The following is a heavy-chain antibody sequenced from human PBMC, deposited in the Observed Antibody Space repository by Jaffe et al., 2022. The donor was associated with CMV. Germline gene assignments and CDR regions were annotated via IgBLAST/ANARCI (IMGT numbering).Heavy chain of an antibody. J-gene: IGHJ5*02. CDR1: GFTFSSYS. CDR3: ARVVNWSGYNNWFDP. D-gene: IGHD3-3*01. CDR2: ISSSSSYI. V-gene: IGHV3-21*01. Sequence: EVQLVESGGGLVKPGGSLRLSCAASGFTFSSYSMNWVRQAPGKGLEWVSSISSSSSYIYYADSVKGRFTISRDNAKNSLYLQMNSLRAEDTAVYYCARVVNWSGYNNWFDPWGQGTLVTVSS.